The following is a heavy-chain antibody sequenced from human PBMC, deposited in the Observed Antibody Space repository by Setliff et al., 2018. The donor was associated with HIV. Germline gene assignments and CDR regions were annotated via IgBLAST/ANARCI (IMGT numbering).Heavy chain of an antibody. Sequence: SETLSLTCTVSGGSISSGGFYWSWIRQPAGKGLEWIGYSSTSGSTNYNPSLRRRVNISIDMSKNQFSLELNSVTAANQAVYYCARRAGDNRLHPHYCDYWGQGTLVTVSS. CDR1: GGSISSGGFY. V-gene: IGHV4-61*09. D-gene: IGHD2-21*02. CDR2: SSTSGST. J-gene: IGHJ4*02. CDR3: ARRAGDNRLHPHYCDY.